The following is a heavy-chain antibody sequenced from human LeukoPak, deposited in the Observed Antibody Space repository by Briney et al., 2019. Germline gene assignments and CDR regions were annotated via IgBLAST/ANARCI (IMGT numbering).Heavy chain of an antibody. CDR2: MSHSGNT. Sequence: SETLSLTCAVSGGSVSSGAYCWTWIRQPPGKGLEWIGSMSHSGNTHYNASLQSRVSISADISKNQFSLKLSSVTAADTAVYYCAREEDDLFDYWGQGTLVTVSS. CDR1: GGSVSSGAYC. V-gene: IGHV4-30-2*01. CDR3: AREEDDLFDY. J-gene: IGHJ4*02. D-gene: IGHD2-15*01.